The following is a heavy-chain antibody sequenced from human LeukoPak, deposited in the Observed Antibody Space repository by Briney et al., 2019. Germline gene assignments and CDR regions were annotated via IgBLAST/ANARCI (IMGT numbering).Heavy chain of an antibody. J-gene: IGHJ4*02. Sequence: GGSLRLSCGASGFTFSSHRMHWVRQAPGEAPAWVARISSDGSSAVYADSVRGRFTVSRDNARSTLFLQMDSLRAGDTAVYYCVRLTFYEGRGYYPDHWGQGTLVTVSS. CDR3: VRLTFYEGRGYYPDH. V-gene: IGHV3-74*01. CDR1: GFTFSSHR. CDR2: ISSDGSSA. D-gene: IGHD3-22*01.